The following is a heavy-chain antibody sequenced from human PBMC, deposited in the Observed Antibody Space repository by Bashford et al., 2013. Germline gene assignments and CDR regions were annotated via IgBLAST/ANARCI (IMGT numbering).Heavy chain of an antibody. CDR1: GGSVSSGSYY. J-gene: IGHJ3*02. Sequence: SETLSLTCTVSGGSVSSGSYYWSWIRQPPGKGLEWIGYIYSSGSTNYNPSLKSRVTISLDTSKNQFSLKLNSVTAADTAVYYCARDREDCSGGSCYSDDAFDIWGPRDNGHRLL. D-gene: IGHD2-15*01. V-gene: IGHV4-61*01. CDR3: ARDREDCSGGSCYSDDAFDI. CDR2: IYSSGST.